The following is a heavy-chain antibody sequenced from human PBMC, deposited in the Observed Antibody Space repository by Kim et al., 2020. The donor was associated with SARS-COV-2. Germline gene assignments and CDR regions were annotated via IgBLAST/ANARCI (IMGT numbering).Heavy chain of an antibody. V-gene: IGHV3-21*01. J-gene: IGHJ4*02. D-gene: IGHD6-13*01. CDR3: ARVRLPYSSSWYAHWDY. CDR1: GFTFSSYS. CDR2: ISSSSSYI. Sequence: GGSLRLSCAASGFTFSSYSMNWVRQAPGKGLEWVSSISSSSSYIYYADSVKGRFTISRDNAKNSLYLQMNSLRAEDTAVYYCARVRLPYSSSWYAHWDYWGQGTLVTVSS.